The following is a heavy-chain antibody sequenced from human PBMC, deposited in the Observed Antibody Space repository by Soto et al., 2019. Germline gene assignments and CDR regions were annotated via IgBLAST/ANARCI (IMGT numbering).Heavy chain of an antibody. Sequence: SETLSLTCAVYGGTFSGYYWSWIRQPPGKGLEWIGEINHSGSTNYNPSLKSRVTISVDTSKNQFSLKLSSVTAADTAVYYCARNGYGSGSYYPNFDYWGQGTLVTVSS. CDR3: ARNGYGSGSYYPNFDY. V-gene: IGHV4-34*01. CDR1: GGTFSGYY. CDR2: INHSGST. D-gene: IGHD3-10*01. J-gene: IGHJ4*02.